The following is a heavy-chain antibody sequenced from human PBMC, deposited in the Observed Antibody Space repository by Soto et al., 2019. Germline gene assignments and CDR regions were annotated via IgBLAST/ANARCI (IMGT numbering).Heavy chain of an antibody. CDR3: ARVKTVDYYGMGV. Sequence: PSETLSLTCTVSGGSMSSYYWSWIRQRAGKGLEWIGRIYASGSTDYNPSFKSRVTMSIDMSKNQFSLKLSSVTAADTAVYFCARVKTVDYYGMGVWGQGTTVTVS. CDR2: IYASGST. J-gene: IGHJ6*02. V-gene: IGHV4-4*07. CDR1: GGSMSSYY.